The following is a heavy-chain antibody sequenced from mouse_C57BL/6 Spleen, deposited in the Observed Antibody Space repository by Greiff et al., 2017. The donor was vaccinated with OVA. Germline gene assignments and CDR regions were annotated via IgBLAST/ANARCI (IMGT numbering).Heavy chain of an antibody. CDR3: AREGYSNYGYFDV. CDR1: GYSITSGYY. D-gene: IGHD2-5*01. Sequence: EVQLQESGPGLVKPSQSLSLTCSVTGYSITSGYYWNWIRQFPGNKLEWMGYISYDGSNKYNPSLQNRISITRDTSKNQFFLKLNSVTTEDTATDYCAREGYSNYGYFDVWGTGTTVTVSS. J-gene: IGHJ1*03. CDR2: ISYDGSN. V-gene: IGHV3-6*01.